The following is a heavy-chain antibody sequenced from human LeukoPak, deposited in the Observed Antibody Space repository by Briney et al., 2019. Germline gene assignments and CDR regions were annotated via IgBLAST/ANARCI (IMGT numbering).Heavy chain of an antibody. CDR1: GLTFSDCG. V-gene: IGHV3-33*05. J-gene: IGHJ4*02. Sequence: GGSLRLSCAASGLTFSDCGCHWVRQAPGKGLEWVAFLSYDGTKKYFADSVKGRFTITRDNSKNTLFLQINSLRAEDRAVYYCARDMGSYCSGPTCYAGHFYYWGRGTLVTVSS. D-gene: IGHD2-2*01. CDR3: ARDMGSYCSGPTCYAGHFYY. CDR2: LSYDGTKK.